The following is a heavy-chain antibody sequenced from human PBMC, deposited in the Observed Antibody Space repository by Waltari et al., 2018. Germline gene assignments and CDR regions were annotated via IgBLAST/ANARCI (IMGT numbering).Heavy chain of an antibody. J-gene: IGHJ1*01. CDR1: GGSFSGYY. V-gene: IGHV4-34*01. Sequence: QVQLQQWGAGLLKPSETLSLTRAVYGGSFSGYYWSWIRQPPGKGLEWIGEINHSGSTNYNPSLKSRVTISVDTSNNQFSLKLSSVTAADTAVYYCASRLSDYVWGSYRYTRYFQHWGQGTLVTVSS. CDR2: INHSGST. D-gene: IGHD3-16*02. CDR3: ASRLSDYVWGSYRYTRYFQH.